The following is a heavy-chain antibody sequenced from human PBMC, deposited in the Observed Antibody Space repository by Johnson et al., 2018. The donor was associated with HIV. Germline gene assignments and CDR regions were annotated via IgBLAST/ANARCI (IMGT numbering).Heavy chain of an antibody. CDR3: AKEGGARDHDAFDI. J-gene: IGHJ3*02. D-gene: IGHD2-21*01. CDR1: GFTFFSYG. Sequence: QMLLVESGGGVVQPGRSLRLSCVASGFTFFSYGMHWVRQAPGKGLGGVAFIRNDGMNKYYADSVKGRFTISSDNSKNRLYLQMNSLRAEDTAVYYCAKEGGARDHDAFDIWGQGTMVTVSS. CDR2: IRNDGMNK. V-gene: IGHV3-30*02.